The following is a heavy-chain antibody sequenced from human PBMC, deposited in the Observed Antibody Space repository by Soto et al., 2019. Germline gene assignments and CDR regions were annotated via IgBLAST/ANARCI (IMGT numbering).Heavy chain of an antibody. Sequence: QVQLVESGGGVVQPGRSLRLSCAASGFTFSTYGMHWVRQAPGKGLEWVALIWYDGSNKYYADSVKGRFTISRDNSKNTLYLQMNSLRAEDTAVYYCARDPLTIFGACDYWGQGTLVTVSS. CDR3: ARDPLTIFGACDY. CDR1: GFTFSTYG. V-gene: IGHV3-33*01. J-gene: IGHJ4*02. CDR2: IWYDGSNK. D-gene: IGHD3-3*01.